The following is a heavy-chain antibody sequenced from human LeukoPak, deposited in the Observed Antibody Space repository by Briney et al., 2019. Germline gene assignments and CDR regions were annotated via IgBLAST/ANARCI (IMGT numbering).Heavy chain of an antibody. J-gene: IGHJ3*02. CDR3: ARVRIDTARKKYSSSAFDI. Sequence: PGGSLRLSCVASGFTFSSNGMHWVRQAPGKGLEWVAFIRNDGSNKYYVDSVKGRFTISRDNAKNSLYLQMNSLRAEDTAVYYCARVRIDTARKKYSSSAFDIWGQGTMVTVSS. D-gene: IGHD6-13*01. CDR2: IRNDGSNK. V-gene: IGHV3-30*02. CDR1: GFTFSSNG.